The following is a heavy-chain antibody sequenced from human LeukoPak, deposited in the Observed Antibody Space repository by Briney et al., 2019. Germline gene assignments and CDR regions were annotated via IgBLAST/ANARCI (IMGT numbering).Heavy chain of an antibody. V-gene: IGHV4-59*08. CDR1: GGSNRTYY. Sequence: SDPLSLTCSLSGGSNRTYYWSWLRQPPGRGREWIGYIHYIGTTTYNPSLKIRVTMSVATSKNQFSLKLSSVTAADTAVYVCARPLGGGNSANWFDPWGQGTLVTVSS. CDR3: ARPLGGGNSANWFDP. CDR2: IHYIGTT. J-gene: IGHJ5*02. D-gene: IGHD3-16*01.